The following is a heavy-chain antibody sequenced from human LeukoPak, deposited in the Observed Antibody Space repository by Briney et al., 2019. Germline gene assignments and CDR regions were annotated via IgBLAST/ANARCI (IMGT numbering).Heavy chain of an antibody. CDR3: ARANYRGDAFDI. CDR2: IYYSGST. Sequence: SETLSLTCTVSGGSISSGGYYWSWIRQHPGKGLEWIGYIYYSGSTYYNPSLKSRVTISVDTSKNQFSLKLSSVTAADTAVYYCARANYRGDAFDIWGRGTMVTVSS. D-gene: IGHD3-10*01. CDR1: GGSISSGGYY. V-gene: IGHV4-31*03. J-gene: IGHJ3*02.